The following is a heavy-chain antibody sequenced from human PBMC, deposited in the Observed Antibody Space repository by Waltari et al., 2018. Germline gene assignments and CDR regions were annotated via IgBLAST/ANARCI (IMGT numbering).Heavy chain of an antibody. CDR1: GGSISSYY. Sequence: QVQLQESGPVLVKPSETLSLTCTVSGGSISSYYWSWIRQPPGKGLEWIGYIYYSGSTNYNPSLKSRVTISVDTSKNQFSLKLSSVTAADTAVYYCARDLGTESDYWGQGTLVTVSS. D-gene: IGHD3-10*01. J-gene: IGHJ4*02. CDR2: IYYSGST. CDR3: ARDLGTESDY. V-gene: IGHV4-59*01.